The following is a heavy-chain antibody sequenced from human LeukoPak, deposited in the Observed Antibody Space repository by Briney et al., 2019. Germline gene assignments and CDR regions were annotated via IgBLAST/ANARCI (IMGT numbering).Heavy chain of an antibody. Sequence: GGSLRLSCTASGFISSDYYMTWTRQAPGKGLEWISYISSGGSTKKYADSVKGRFTISRDNAKKSLYLQMNSLRVEDTAVYYCTSGTDFWGRGTLVAVSS. D-gene: IGHD1-1*01. CDR1: GFISSDYY. V-gene: IGHV3-11*04. CDR2: ISSGGSTK. J-gene: IGHJ4*02. CDR3: TSGTDF.